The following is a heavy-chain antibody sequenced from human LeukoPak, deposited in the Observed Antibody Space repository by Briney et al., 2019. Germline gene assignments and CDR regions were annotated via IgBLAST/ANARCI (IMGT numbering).Heavy chain of an antibody. CDR1: GFTFSSYA. V-gene: IGHV3-30-3*01. CDR3: ARARRGDIVVVVAANIDY. Sequence: GGSLRLSCAASGFTFSSYAMHWVRQAPGKGLEWVAVISYDGSNKYYADSVKGRFTISRDNSKNMLYLQMNSLRAEDTAVYYCARARRGDIVVVVAANIDYWGQGTLVTVSS. J-gene: IGHJ4*02. CDR2: ISYDGSNK. D-gene: IGHD2-15*01.